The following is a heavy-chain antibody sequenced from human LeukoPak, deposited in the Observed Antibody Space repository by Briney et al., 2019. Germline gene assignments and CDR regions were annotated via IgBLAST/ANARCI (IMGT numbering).Heavy chain of an antibody. V-gene: IGHV3-23*01. CDR1: GFTFSSYA. CDR2: IIGGGGSA. J-gene: IGHJ4*02. Sequence: GGSLRLSCGASGFTFSSYAMSWVRQAPGKGLEWVSAIIGGGGSAYYADSVKGRFTISRDNSKNTLYLQMNSLRAEDTAIYYCAKDYYDVLTGQPLSFDSWGQGILVTVSS. CDR3: AKDYYDVLTGQPLSFDS. D-gene: IGHD3-9*01.